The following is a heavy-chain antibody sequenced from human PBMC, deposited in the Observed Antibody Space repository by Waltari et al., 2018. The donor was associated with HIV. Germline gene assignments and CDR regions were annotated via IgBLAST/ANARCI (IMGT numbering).Heavy chain of an antibody. V-gene: IGHV3-48*03. Sequence: EVQLVESGGGLVQPGGSLRLSCAASGFTFSTYEMNWVRQAPGKGLEWVSYSSSSGRTIYYADSGKGRFTISRDNAKTSLSLQMNSLRAEDTAVYYCASDAYGSGSYYNPDAFDIWGQGTMVTVSS. CDR1: GFTFSTYE. CDR3: ASDAYGSGSYYNPDAFDI. CDR2: SSSSGRTI. J-gene: IGHJ3*02. D-gene: IGHD3-10*01.